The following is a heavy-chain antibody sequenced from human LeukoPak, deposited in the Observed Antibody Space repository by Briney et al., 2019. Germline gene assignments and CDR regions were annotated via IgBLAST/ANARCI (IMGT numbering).Heavy chain of an antibody. V-gene: IGHV3-30*18. CDR3: AKPYSSSWYYFDY. J-gene: IGHJ4*02. Sequence: PGGSLRLSCAASGFTFSSYGMHWVRQAPGKGLEWVAVISYDGSNKYYADSVKGRFTISRDNSKNTLYLQMNSLRAEDMAVYYCAKPYSSSWYYFDYWGQGTLVTVSS. CDR2: ISYDGSNK. CDR1: GFTFSSYG. D-gene: IGHD6-13*01.